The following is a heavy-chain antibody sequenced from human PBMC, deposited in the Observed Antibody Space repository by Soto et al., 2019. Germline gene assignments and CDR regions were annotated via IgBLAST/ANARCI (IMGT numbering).Heavy chain of an antibody. CDR1: GGSISSGDYY. CDR2: IYYSGST. Sequence: QVQLQESGPGLVKPSQTLSLTCTVSGGSISSGDYYWSWIRQPPGKGLEWIGYIYYSGSTYYNPSLYSRVTVSIDTSKNQFSLKLSSVTAADTAVYYCARRDYVWGTHTYYFDYWGQGTLVTVSS. D-gene: IGHD3-16*01. V-gene: IGHV4-30-4*01. J-gene: IGHJ4*02. CDR3: ARRDYVWGTHTYYFDY.